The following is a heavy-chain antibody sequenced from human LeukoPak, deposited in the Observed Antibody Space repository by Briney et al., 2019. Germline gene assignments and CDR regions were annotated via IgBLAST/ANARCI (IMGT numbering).Heavy chain of an antibody. CDR1: GFTFSSYA. J-gene: IGHJ4*02. V-gene: IGHV3-23*01. CDR3: AKAHYSGSSTIFDY. D-gene: IGHD1-26*01. CDR2: ISGSGGST. Sequence: PGGSLRLSCAASGFTFSSYAMSWVRQAPGKGLEWVSTISGSGGSTYHADSVKGRFTISRDNSKNTLYLQMNSLRAEDTAVYYCAKAHYSGSSTIFDYWGQGTLVTVSS.